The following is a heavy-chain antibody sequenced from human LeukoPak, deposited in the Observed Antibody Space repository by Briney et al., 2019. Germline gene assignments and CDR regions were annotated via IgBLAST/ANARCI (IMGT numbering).Heavy chain of an antibody. CDR1: GFTFSSYW. J-gene: IGHJ4*02. D-gene: IGHD3-16*01. CDR2: IKQDGSEK. CDR3: ASLSGGPGELPSRETYYFDY. V-gene: IGHV3-7*01. Sequence: GGFLRLSCAASGFTFSSYWMSWVRQAPGKGLEWVANIKQDGSEKYYVDSVKGRFTISRDNAKNSQYLQMNSLRAEDTAVYYCASLSGGPGELPSRETYYFDYWGQGTLVTVSS.